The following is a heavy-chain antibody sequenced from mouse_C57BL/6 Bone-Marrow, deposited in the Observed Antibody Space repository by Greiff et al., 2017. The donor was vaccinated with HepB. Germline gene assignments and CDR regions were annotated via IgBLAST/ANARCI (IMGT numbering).Heavy chain of an antibody. CDR3: ARHEETDKGYGYDWFAY. V-gene: IGHV1-62-2*01. CDR2: FYPGSGSI. J-gene: IGHJ3*01. Sequence: QVQLKESGAELVKPGASVKLSCKASGYTFTEYTIHWVKQRSGQGLEWIGWFYPGSGSIKYNEKFKDKATLTADKSSSTVYMELSRLTSEDSAVYFCARHEETDKGYGYDWFAYWGQGTLVTVSA. CDR1: GYTFTEYT. D-gene: IGHD2-2*01.